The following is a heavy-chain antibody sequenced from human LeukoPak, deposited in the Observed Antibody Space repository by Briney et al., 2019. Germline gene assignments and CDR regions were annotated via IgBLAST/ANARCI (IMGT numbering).Heavy chain of an antibody. CDR3: ARVSTWDVVPAALRVGYAFDI. Sequence: ASVTVSCKASGYTFTSYGISWVRQAPGQGLEWMGWISAYNGNTNYAQKLQGRVTMTTDTSTSTAYMELRSLRSDDTAVYYCARVSTWDVVPAALRVGYAFDIWGQGTMVTVSS. D-gene: IGHD2-2*01. J-gene: IGHJ3*02. CDR2: ISAYNGNT. CDR1: GYTFTSYG. V-gene: IGHV1-18*01.